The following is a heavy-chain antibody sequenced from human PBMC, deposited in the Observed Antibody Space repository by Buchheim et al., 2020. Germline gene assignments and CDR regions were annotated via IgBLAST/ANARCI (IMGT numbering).Heavy chain of an antibody. CDR1: GFTFSDYY. Sequence: QVQLVESGGGLVKTGGSLRLSCAASGFTFSDYYMSWIRQAPGKGLEWVSYISKSSDYTNYADSMKGRFTISRANAKNSLYLQMNSLRAEDTAVYYCAKIQVNYFAFDIWGQGT. V-gene: IGHV3-11*06. CDR3: AKIQVNYFAFDI. J-gene: IGHJ3*02. D-gene: IGHD1-7*01. CDR2: ISKSSDYT.